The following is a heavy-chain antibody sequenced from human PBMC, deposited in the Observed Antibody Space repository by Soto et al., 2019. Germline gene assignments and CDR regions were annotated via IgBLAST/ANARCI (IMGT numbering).Heavy chain of an antibody. J-gene: IGHJ4*02. V-gene: IGHV1-18*01. CDR3: ARDRGSYALDY. CDR1: GYTFTSYG. Sequence: QVQLVQSGAEVKKPGASVKVSCKTSGYTFTSYGIGWVRQAPGQGLEWMGWISAYSGNTNYAQKLKGRXTXTXXTSTSTAYMELRSLRSDDTAVYYCARDRGSYALDYWGQGTLVTVSS. D-gene: IGHD1-26*01. CDR2: ISAYSGNT.